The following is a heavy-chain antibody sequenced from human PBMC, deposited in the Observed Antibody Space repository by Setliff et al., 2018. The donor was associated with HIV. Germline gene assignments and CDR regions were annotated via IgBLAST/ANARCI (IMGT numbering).Heavy chain of an antibody. V-gene: IGHV5-51*01. CDR1: GYTFTKYW. Sequence: WESLKISCQGSGYTFTKYWIGWVRQMPGKGLEWMGVIYPVDSDTRYSPSFQGQVTISADRSISTAYPQWSSLKASDTAMYYCVRPGCSTSSCYSSNGSDLWGPGTMVTVSS. J-gene: IGHJ3*01. CDR3: VRPGCSTSSCYSSNGSDL. CDR2: IYPVDSDT. D-gene: IGHD2-2*02.